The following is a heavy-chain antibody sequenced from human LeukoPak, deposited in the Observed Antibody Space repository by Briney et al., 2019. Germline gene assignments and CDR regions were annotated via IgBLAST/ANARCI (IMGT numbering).Heavy chain of an antibody. CDR3: ARLSDTPAYYYSSGYYHIRY. D-gene: IGHD3-22*01. Sequence: GASVKGSCKASGYTFTAYDINWVRQGAGQGLDWIGWMNPDTGNTGYAQKYQGRVTMTRDTSKSTAYMDLNSLRSEDTAVYYCARLSDTPAYYYSSGYYHIRYWGQGTLLTVSS. J-gene: IGHJ4*02. CDR1: GYTFTAYD. CDR2: MNPDTGNT. V-gene: IGHV1-8*01.